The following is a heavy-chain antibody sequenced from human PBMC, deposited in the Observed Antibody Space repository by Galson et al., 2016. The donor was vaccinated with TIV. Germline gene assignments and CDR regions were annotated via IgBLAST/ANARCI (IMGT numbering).Heavy chain of an antibody. CDR1: GGSISSKDSY. J-gene: IGHJ4*02. CDR3: ARGQKDSWSGYYTNGFDY. V-gene: IGHV4-39*07. D-gene: IGHD3-3*01. Sequence: LSLTCIVSGGSISSKDSYWGWIRQPPGKGLERIGSISDEGNTRYSPSLKSRLTISVDTSRNQFSLRVTSVTAADTAMYYCARGQKDSWSGYYTNGFDYWGQGTLVTVSS. CDR2: ISDEGNT.